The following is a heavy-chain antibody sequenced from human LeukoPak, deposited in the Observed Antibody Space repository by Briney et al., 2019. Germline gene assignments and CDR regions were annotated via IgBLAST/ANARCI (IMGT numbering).Heavy chain of an antibody. D-gene: IGHD3-22*01. CDR3: AKRGVVIRVILVGFHKEAYYFDS. V-gene: IGHV3-23*01. CDR2: ISGSGGRT. CDR1: GITLSNYG. J-gene: IGHJ4*02. Sequence: GRSLRLSCAVSGITLSNYGMSWVRQAPGKGLEWVAGISGSGGRTNYADSVKGRFTISRDNPKNTLYLQMNSLRAEDTAVYFCAKRGVVIRVILVGFHKEAYYFDSWGQGALVTVSS.